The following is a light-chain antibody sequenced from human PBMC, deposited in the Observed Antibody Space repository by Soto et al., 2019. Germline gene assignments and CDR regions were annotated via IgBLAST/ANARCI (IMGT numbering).Light chain of an antibody. J-gene: IGLJ2*01. CDR2: TDN. CDR1: NSNVGSNT. V-gene: IGLV1-44*01. CDR3: AAWDDGLRAVV. Sequence: QSVLTQPPSVSGTPGQRITISCSGSNSNVGSNTVNWYQQLPGAAPKLLMYTDNQRPSRVPDRFSGSKSGTAASLAISGLLFEDEAEYYCAAWDDGLRAVVFGGGTKVTVL.